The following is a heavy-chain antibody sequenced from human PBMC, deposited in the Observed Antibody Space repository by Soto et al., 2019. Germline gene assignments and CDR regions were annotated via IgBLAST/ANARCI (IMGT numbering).Heavy chain of an antibody. D-gene: IGHD4-4*01. Sequence: LRLSGAACGCDFSSFSMDLVRHAPCQGLEWGSSISIRSSYIYYADSVKFLFTVSRDNDNNLQYLQMNSLGADETAVYYCARQVPDSSHRMDVWGQGSTVTVTS. CDR2: ISIRSSYI. CDR3: ARQVPDSSHRMDV. J-gene: IGHJ6*02. CDR1: GCDFSSFS. V-gene: IGHV3-21*04.